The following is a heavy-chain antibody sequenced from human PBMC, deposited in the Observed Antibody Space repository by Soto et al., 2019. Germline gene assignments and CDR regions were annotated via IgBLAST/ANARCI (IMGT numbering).Heavy chain of an antibody. V-gene: IGHV4-31*03. CDR1: GGSISSGGYY. Sequence: TLSLTCTVSGGSISSGGYYWSWIRQHPGKGLEWIGYIYYSGSTYYNPSLKSRVTISVDTSKNQFSLKLSSVTAADTAVYYCASEHFAEGVTFDYWGQGTLVTVSS. J-gene: IGHJ4*02. CDR2: IYYSGST. CDR3: ASEHFAEGVTFDY. D-gene: IGHD3-16*01.